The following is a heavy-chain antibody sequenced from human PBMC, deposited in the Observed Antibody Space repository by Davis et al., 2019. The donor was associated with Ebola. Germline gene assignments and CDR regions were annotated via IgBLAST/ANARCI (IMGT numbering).Heavy chain of an antibody. D-gene: IGHD3/OR15-3a*01. V-gene: IGHV3-7*03. CDR1: GFTFSSYS. CDR2: IKEDGGEK. Sequence: GGSLRLSCAASGFTFSSYSMNWVRQAPGKGPEWVAIIKEDGGEKYYVDSVKGRFTISRDNAKNSLFLEMNSLRVEDTAFYYCASGDGRGRSYDMDVWGQGTTVTVSS. J-gene: IGHJ6*03. CDR3: ASGDGRGRSYDMDV.